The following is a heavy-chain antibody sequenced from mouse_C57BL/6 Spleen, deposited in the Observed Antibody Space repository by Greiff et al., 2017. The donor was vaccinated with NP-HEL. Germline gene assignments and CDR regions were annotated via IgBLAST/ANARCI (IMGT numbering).Heavy chain of an antibody. CDR2: IYPGSGNT. V-gene: IGHV1-76*01. Sequence: VQLQQSGAELVRPGASVKLSCKASGYTFTDYYINWVKQRPGQGLEWIARIYPGSGNTYYNEKLKGKATLTAEKSSSTAYMQLSSLTSEDSAVYFCASGTDDYDDGYFDYWGQGTTLTVSS. D-gene: IGHD2-4*01. CDR1: GYTFTDYY. CDR3: ASGTDDYDDGYFDY. J-gene: IGHJ2*01.